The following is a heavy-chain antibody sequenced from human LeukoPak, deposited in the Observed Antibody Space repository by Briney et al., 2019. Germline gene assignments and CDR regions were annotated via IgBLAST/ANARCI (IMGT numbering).Heavy chain of an antibody. Sequence: SETLSLTCAVYGGSFSGYYWSWIRQPPGKGLEWIGEINHSGSTNYNPSLKSRVTISVDTSKNQFSLKLSSVTAADTAVYYCARTLVLRYFDWLPNYFDYWGQGTLVTVSS. CDR1: GGSFSGYY. CDR2: INHSGST. J-gene: IGHJ4*02. CDR3: ARTLVLRYFDWLPNYFDY. D-gene: IGHD3-9*01. V-gene: IGHV4-34*01.